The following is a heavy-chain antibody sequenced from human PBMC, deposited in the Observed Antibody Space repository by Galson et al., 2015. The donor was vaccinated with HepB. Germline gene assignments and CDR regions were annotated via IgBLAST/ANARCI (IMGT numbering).Heavy chain of an antibody. CDR2: IIPIFGTA. J-gene: IGHJ6*02. V-gene: IGHV1-69*06. CDR1: GGTFSSYA. D-gene: IGHD3-22*01. CDR3: ARGEYGYYDSSGGAPGRSSIHYYYGMDV. Sequence: SVKVSCKASGGTFSSYAISWVRQAPGQGLEWMGGIIPIFGTANYAQKFQGRVTITADKSTSTAYMELSSLRSEDTAVYYCARGEYGYYDSSGGAPGRSSIHYYYGMDVWGQGTTVTVSS.